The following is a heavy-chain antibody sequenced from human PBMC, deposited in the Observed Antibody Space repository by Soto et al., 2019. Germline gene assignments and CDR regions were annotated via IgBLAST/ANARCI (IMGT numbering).Heavy chain of an antibody. CDR2: IYYSGST. V-gene: IGHV4-31*03. CDR3: ARELPALYCSSTSCLGWFDP. Sequence: SETLSLTCTVSGGSISSGGYYWSWIRQHPGKGLEWIGYIYYSGSTYYNPSLKSRVTISVDTSKNQFSLKLSSVTAADTAVYYCARELPALYCSSTSCLGWFDPWGQGTLVTVSS. CDR1: GGSISSGGYY. D-gene: IGHD2-2*01. J-gene: IGHJ5*02.